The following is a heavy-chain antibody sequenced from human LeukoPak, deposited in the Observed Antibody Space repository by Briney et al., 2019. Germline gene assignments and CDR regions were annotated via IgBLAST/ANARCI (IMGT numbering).Heavy chain of an antibody. V-gene: IGHV4-28*01. CDR1: GYAMSSSNW. CDR3: ARYIVSYPHDAFDI. J-gene: IGHJ3*02. D-gene: IGHD1-26*01. CDR2: IYYNGNT. Sequence: SDTLSLTCAVSGYAMSSSNWWGWIRHPPGKELEWIGYIYYNGNTDYNPSLKSRVTISVDTSKKQFSLKLSSVTAADTAFYYCARYIVSYPHDAFDIWGQGTMVTVSS.